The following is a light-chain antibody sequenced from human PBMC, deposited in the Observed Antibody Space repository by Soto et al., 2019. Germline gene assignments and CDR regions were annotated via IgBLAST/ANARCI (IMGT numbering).Light chain of an antibody. J-gene: IGKJ3*01. CDR2: GAS. CDR1: QSVSSNY. Sequence: EIVLTQSPGTLSFSPGERATLSCRASQSVSSNYLAWYQQRPGQDPRLLIFGASYRATGIPDRFSGSGSGTDFTLTISTLEPEDCAVYYCQHYGSSPPNFTFGPGNKVASK. V-gene: IGKV3-20*01. CDR3: QHYGSSPPNFT.